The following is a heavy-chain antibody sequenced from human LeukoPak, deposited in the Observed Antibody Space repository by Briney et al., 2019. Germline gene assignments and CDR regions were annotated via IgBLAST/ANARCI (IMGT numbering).Heavy chain of an antibody. D-gene: IGHD3-10*01. Sequence: GGSLRLSCAASGFTVSSNYMSWVRQAPGKGLEWVSVIYSGGTTYYPDSVKGRFTISRDNSKNTLYLQMNSLRAEDTAVYYCARSHYGSGSYFAYGMDVWGQGTTVTVSS. CDR2: IYSGGTT. V-gene: IGHV3-66*01. J-gene: IGHJ6*02. CDR1: GFTVSSNY. CDR3: ARSHYGSGSYFAYGMDV.